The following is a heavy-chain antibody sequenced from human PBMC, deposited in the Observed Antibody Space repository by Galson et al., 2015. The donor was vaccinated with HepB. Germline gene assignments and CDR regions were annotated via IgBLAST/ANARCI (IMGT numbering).Heavy chain of an antibody. CDR1: GFTFSNYW. J-gene: IGHJ4*02. D-gene: IGHD5-18*01. Sequence: SLRLSCAASGFTFSNYWMSWVRQAPGKGLEWVANIKQDGSEKYYVDSVKGRFTISRGNAKNSLHLQMNSLRVEDTAMYYCALLDTATAWASGGIWGQGTLVTVSS. V-gene: IGHV3-7*01. CDR3: ALLDTATAWASGGI. CDR2: IKQDGSEK.